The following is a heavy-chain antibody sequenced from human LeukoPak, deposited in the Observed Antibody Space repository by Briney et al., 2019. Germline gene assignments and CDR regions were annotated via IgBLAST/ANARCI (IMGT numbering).Heavy chain of an antibody. Sequence: SETLSLTCTVSGGSISSHYWSWIRQPPGKGLEWIGYIYYSGSTNYNPSLKSRVTISVDTSKNQFSLKLSSVTAADTAAYYCATGSLTPFDYWGQGTLVTVSS. D-gene: IGHD1-14*01. CDR3: ATGSLTPFDY. CDR2: IYYSGST. J-gene: IGHJ4*02. CDR1: GGSISSHY. V-gene: IGHV4-59*11.